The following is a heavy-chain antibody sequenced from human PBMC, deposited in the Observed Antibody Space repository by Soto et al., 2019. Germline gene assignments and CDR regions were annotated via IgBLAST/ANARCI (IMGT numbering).Heavy chain of an antibody. Sequence: SETLSLTCTVSGGSISSYYWSWIRQPPGKGLEWIGYIYYSGSTNYNPSLKSRVTISVDTSKNQFSLQLSSVTAADTAVYYCARGYGDYDDYWGQGTLVTVSS. V-gene: IGHV4-59*01. CDR1: GGSISSYY. CDR3: ARGYGDYDDY. CDR2: IYYSGST. D-gene: IGHD4-17*01. J-gene: IGHJ4*02.